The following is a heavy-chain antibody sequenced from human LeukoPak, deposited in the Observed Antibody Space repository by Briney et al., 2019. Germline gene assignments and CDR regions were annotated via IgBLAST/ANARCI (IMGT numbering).Heavy chain of an antibody. CDR1: GFTFSSYA. V-gene: IGHV3-23*01. D-gene: IGHD6-19*01. CDR3: AKDRAVAHDAFDI. J-gene: IGHJ3*02. CDR2: SGDST. Sequence: GGSLRLSCAASGFTFSSYAMSWVRQAPGKGLEWVSTSGDSTYYADSVKGRFTISRDNSKSTLYLQMNSLRAEDTAVYYCAKDRAVAHDAFDIWGQGTMVTVSS.